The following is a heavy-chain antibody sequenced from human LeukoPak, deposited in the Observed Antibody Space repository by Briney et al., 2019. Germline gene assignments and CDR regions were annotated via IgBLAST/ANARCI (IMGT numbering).Heavy chain of an antibody. V-gene: IGHV1-69*04. J-gene: IGHJ6*03. CDR2: IIPILGVA. Sequence: SVKVSCKASGVTLSTYGISWVRQAPGQGLEWMGTIIPILGVANYVQKFQGRLTITADKSTSTVYMELSSLRSEDTAVYYCAREYSSSSLYYYYMDVWGKGTTVTVSS. CDR1: GVTLSTYG. D-gene: IGHD6-6*01. CDR3: AREYSSSSLYYYYMDV.